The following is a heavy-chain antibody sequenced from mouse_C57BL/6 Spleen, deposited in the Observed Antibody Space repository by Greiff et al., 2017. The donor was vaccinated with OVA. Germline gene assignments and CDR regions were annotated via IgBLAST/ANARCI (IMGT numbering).Heavy chain of an antibody. J-gene: IGHJ1*03. Sequence: EVQLQQSGPELVKPGASVKIPCKASGYTFTDYNMNWVKQSHGKSLEWIGDINPNNGGTIYNQKFKGKATLTVDKSSSTAYMELRSLTSEDTAVYYCARGIPEYFDVWGTGTTVTVSS. CDR1: GYTFTDYN. V-gene: IGHV1-18*01. CDR2: INPNNGGT. CDR3: ARGIPEYFDV.